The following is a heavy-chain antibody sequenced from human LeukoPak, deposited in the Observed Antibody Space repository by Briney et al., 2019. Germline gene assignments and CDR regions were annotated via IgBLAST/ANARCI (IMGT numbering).Heavy chain of an antibody. Sequence: GESLKISCKGSGYSFTSYWIGWVRQMPGKGLEWMGIIYPGDSDTRYSPSLQGQVTISADKSISTAYLQWSSLKASDTAMYYCARRDYYDSSGYILGYWGQGTLVTVSS. J-gene: IGHJ4*02. CDR1: GYSFTSYW. D-gene: IGHD3-22*01. V-gene: IGHV5-51*01. CDR2: IYPGDSDT. CDR3: ARRDYYDSSGYILGY.